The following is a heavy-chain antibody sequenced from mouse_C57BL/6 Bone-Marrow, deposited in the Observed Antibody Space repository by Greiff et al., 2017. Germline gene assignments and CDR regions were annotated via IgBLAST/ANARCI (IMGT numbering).Heavy chain of an antibody. V-gene: IGHV1-69*01. CDR2: IDPSDSYT. J-gene: IGHJ4*01. D-gene: IGHD1-1*01. CDR3: ARAGGDYGRNYAMDY. Sequence: QVQLQQPGAELVMPGASVKLSCKASGYTFTSYWMHWVKQRPGQGLEWIGEIDPSDSYTNYNQKFKGKSTLTVDKSSSTAYMRLSSLTSEDSAVYYCARAGGDYGRNYAMDYWGQGTSVTVSS. CDR1: GYTFTSYW.